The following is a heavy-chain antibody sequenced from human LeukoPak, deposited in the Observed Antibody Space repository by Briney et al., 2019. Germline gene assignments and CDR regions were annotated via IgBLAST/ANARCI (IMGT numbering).Heavy chain of an antibody. J-gene: IGHJ4*02. Sequence: SETLSLTCAVYGGSFSSYYWSWLRQPPGKGLEWIGEINHSGSTTYNPSLKSRVTMSIDTSKNQFSLKLRSVTAADTAVYCCAGGFSHWGQGTLVTVSS. V-gene: IGHV4-34*01. CDR2: INHSGST. CDR3: AGGFSH. CDR1: GGSFSSYY.